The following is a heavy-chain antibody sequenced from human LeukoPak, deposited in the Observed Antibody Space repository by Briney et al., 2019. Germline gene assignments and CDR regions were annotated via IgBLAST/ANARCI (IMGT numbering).Heavy chain of an antibody. Sequence: PSETLSLTCTVSGGSISSYYWSWIRQPPGKGLEWTGYIYYTGSTNHNPSLKSRVTISVDTSKNQFSLKLSSVTAADTAVYYCARVVYSGYDFRGAMDVWGKGTTVTVSS. J-gene: IGHJ6*03. D-gene: IGHD5-12*01. CDR2: IYYTGST. CDR1: GGSISSYY. V-gene: IGHV4-59*01. CDR3: ARVVYSGYDFRGAMDV.